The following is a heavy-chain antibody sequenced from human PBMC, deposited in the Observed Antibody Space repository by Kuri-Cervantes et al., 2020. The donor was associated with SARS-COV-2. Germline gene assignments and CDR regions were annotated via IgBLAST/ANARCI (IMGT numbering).Heavy chain of an antibody. CDR3: AKDRRGSGPFDY. D-gene: IGHD3-10*01. Sequence: GESLKISCAASGFTFSSYGMHWVRQAPGKGLEWVAFIRYDGSNKYYADSVKGRFTISRDNSKNTLYLQMNSLRAEDTAVYYCAKDRRGSGPFDYWAREPWSPSPQ. J-gene: IGHJ4*02. CDR1: GFTFSSYG. V-gene: IGHV3-30*02. CDR2: IRYDGSNK.